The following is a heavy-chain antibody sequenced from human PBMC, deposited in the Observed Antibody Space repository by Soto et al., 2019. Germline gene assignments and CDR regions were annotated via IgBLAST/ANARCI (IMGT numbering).Heavy chain of an antibody. J-gene: IGHJ5*02. CDR2: VSPRSGGT. V-gene: IGHV1-2*02. D-gene: IGHD3-10*01. CDR1: GHTFIDYY. CDR3: TKKGGGPFPFDP. Sequence: GASVKVSCKASGHTFIDYYIHWARQAPGQGLEWMGWVSPRSGGTNYAQKFQGKVTITRDTSINTAYMELTSLRSDDTAVYYCTKKGGGPFPFDPWGQGTRVTVSS.